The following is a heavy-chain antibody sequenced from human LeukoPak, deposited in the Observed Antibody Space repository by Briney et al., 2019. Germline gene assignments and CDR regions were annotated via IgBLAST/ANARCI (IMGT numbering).Heavy chain of an antibody. D-gene: IGHD5-24*01. CDR1: GFTFSSYA. J-gene: IGHJ6*02. Sequence: GRSLRLSCAASGFTFSSYAMSWVRQAPGKGLEWVSAISGSGGSTYYADSVKSRFTISRDNSKNTLYLQMSSLRAEDTAVYYCAKACGGWLKGMDVWGQGTTVTVSS. CDR2: ISGSGGST. V-gene: IGHV3-23*01. CDR3: AKACGGWLKGMDV.